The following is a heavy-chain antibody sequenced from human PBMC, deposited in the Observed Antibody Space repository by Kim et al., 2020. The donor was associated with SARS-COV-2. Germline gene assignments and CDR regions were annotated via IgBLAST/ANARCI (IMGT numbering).Heavy chain of an antibody. CDR2: FDPEDGET. CDR1: GYTLTELS. D-gene: IGHD6-19*01. Sequence: ASVKVSCKVSGYTLTELSMHWVRQAPGKGLEWVGGFDPEDGETIYAQKFQGRVTMTEDTSTDTAYMELSSLRSEDTAVYYCATSPAVAGTYYYYYGMDVWGQGTTVTVSS. CDR3: ATSPAVAGTYYYYYGMDV. V-gene: IGHV1-24*01. J-gene: IGHJ6*02.